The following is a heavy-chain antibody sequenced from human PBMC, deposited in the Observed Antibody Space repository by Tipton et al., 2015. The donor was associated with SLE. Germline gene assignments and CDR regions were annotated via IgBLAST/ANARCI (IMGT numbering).Heavy chain of an antibody. CDR2: IYYSGST. CDR1: GYSISSGYY. J-gene: IGHJ4*02. CDR3: ARVRYNWNRGIDY. Sequence: TLSLTCAVSGYSISSGYYWSWIRQPPGKGLEWIGYIYYSGSTNYNPSLKSRVTISVDTSKNQFSLKLSSVTAADMAVYYCARVRYNWNRGIDYWGQGTLVTVSS. V-gene: IGHV4-59*01. D-gene: IGHD1-20*01.